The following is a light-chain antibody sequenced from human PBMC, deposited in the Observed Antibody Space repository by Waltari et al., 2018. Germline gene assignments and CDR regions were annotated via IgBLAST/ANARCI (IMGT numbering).Light chain of an antibody. J-gene: IGKJ1*01. CDR3: HQYGRSPPWT. CDR1: QSISSSS. V-gene: IGKV3-20*01. Sequence: EIVLTQSPGTLSLSPGERATLSCRASQSISSSSLAWYQQKPGQAPRLLIHGASSRANDIPDRFSGSGSGTDFTLTISGLEPEDFAVYYCHQYGRSPPWTFAQGTKVEVK. CDR2: GAS.